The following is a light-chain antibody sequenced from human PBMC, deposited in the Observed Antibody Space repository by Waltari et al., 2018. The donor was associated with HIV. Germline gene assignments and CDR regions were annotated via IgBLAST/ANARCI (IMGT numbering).Light chain of an antibody. J-gene: IGLJ2*01. CDR1: SSNIGAGYD. CDR2: GNS. CDR3: QSYDSSLSVVV. Sequence: QSVLTQPPSVSGAPGQRVTLSCTGSSSNIGAGYDVHWYQQLPGTAPKLLIYGNSNRPSGVPDRFSGSKYGTSASLAITGLQAEDEADYYCQSYDSSLSVVVFGGGTKLTVL. V-gene: IGLV1-40*01.